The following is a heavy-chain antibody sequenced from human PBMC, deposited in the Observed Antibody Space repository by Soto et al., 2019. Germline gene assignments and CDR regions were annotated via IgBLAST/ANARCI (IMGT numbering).Heavy chain of an antibody. D-gene: IGHD6-13*01. CDR1: GYTFTSYY. CDR3: ARGFRYSSSWGWFDP. CDR2: IIPIFGTA. V-gene: IGHV1-69*13. J-gene: IGHJ5*02. Sequence: SVKVSCKASGYTFTSYYMHWVRQAPGQGLEWMGGIIPIFGTANYAHKFQGRVTITADESTSTAYMELSSLRSEDPAVYYCARGFRYSSSWGWFDPWGRGTLVAFSS.